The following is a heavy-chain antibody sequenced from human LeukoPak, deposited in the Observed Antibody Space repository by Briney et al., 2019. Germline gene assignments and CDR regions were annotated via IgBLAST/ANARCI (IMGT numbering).Heavy chain of an antibody. CDR3: ARLTGYSSSSGYYYGMDL. V-gene: IGHV3-21*01. J-gene: IGHJ6*02. Sequence: GGSLRLSCAASGFTFSSYSMNWVRQAPGKGLEWVSSISSSSSYIYYADSVEGRFTISRDNAKNSLYLQMNSLRAEDTAVYYCARLTGYSSSSGYYYGMDLWGQGTTVTVSS. CDR2: ISSSSSYI. D-gene: IGHD6-6*01. CDR1: GFTFSSYS.